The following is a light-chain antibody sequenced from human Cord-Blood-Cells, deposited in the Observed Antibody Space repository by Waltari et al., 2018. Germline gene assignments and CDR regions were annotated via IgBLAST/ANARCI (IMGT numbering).Light chain of an antibody. CDR3: SSYTSSSTWV. CDR2: DFS. V-gene: IGLV2-14*01. Sequence: QSALTQPASVSGSPGQSITISCTGTSSDVGGYNYVSWSQQHPGKAPKLMIYDFSKRPSGVSNRFSGSKSGNTASLTISGLQAEDEGNYYCSSYTSSSTWVFGGGTKLTVL. J-gene: IGLJ3*02. CDR1: SSDVGGYNY.